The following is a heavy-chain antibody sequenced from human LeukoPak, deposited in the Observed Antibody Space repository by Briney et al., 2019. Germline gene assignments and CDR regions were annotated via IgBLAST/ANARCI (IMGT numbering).Heavy chain of an antibody. Sequence: SETLSLTCAVYGGSFSGYYWSWIRQPPGKGLEWIGEINHSGSTNYNPSLKSRVTISVDTSKNQFSLKLSSVTAADTAVYYCASHAQGGSGSYYAAPLDYWGQGTLVTVSP. CDR1: GGSFSGYY. J-gene: IGHJ4*02. D-gene: IGHD3-10*01. V-gene: IGHV4-34*01. CDR2: INHSGST. CDR3: ASHAQGGSGSYYAAPLDY.